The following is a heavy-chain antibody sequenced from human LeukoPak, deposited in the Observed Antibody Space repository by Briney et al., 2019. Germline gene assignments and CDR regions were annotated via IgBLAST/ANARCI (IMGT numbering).Heavy chain of an antibody. J-gene: IGHJ4*02. Sequence: GGSLRLSCAASGFTFSSYWMSWVRQAPGKGLEWVANIKQDGSEKYYVDSVKGRFTISRDNAKNSLYLQMNSLRAEDTAVYYCARDNLKYYDFWSGYYDYWGQGTLVTVSS. CDR3: ARDNLKYYDFWSGYYDY. D-gene: IGHD3-3*01. CDR1: GFTFSSYW. CDR2: IKQDGSEK. V-gene: IGHV3-7*01.